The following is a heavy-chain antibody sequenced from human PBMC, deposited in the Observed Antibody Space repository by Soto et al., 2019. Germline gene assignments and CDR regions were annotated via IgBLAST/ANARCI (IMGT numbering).Heavy chain of an antibody. CDR3: ARASGYSYGYDDFFDN. CDR2: FHFSGST. CDR1: GGSINGYY. Sequence: QVQLQESGPGLVKPSETLSLTCTVSGGSINGYYWTWLRQSPTNGLEWIGYFHFSGSTKYNPSLERRLTMSADTSKNQISLTLSSVTAADTAVYYCARASGYSYGYDDFFDNWGQGTLANVSS. D-gene: IGHD5-18*01. J-gene: IGHJ4*01. V-gene: IGHV4-59*01.